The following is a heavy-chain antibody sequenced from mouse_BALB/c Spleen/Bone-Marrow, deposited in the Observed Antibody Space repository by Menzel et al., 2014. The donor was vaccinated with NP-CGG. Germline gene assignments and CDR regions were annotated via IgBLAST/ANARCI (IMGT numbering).Heavy chain of an antibody. CDR2: IDPANGNT. J-gene: IGHJ2*01. Sequence: EVQVVESGAEIVKPGAPVKSSCTTSGFNIEDSYIYWMKQRPEQGLEWIGRIDPANGNTKYDPKFQGKATITVDTSSATAYLQLSSLTSEDTAVYYCARNYGSSLDYWGQGTTLTVSS. CDR1: GFNIEDSY. D-gene: IGHD1-1*01. CDR3: ARNYGSSLDY. V-gene: IGHV14-3*02.